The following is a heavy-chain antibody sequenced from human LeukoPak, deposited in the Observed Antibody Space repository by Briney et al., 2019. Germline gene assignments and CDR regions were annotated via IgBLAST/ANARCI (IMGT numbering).Heavy chain of an antibody. V-gene: IGHV4-31*03. J-gene: IGHJ4*02. D-gene: IGHD2-2*01. CDR2: IHHSGHT. Sequence: PSETLSLTCTVSADSVISGTSFWGWIRQHPGKGLEWVGYIHHSGHTYDNPSLQSRVIISMDKSKNQFPLKLNSVTAADTAVYYCARYCSSTSCPFDYWGQGALVTVSS. CDR1: ADSVISGTSF. CDR3: ARYCSSTSCPFDY.